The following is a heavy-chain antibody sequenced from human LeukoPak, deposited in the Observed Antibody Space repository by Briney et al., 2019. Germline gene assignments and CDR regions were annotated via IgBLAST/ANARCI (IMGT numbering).Heavy chain of an antibody. D-gene: IGHD3-10*01. V-gene: IGHV4-59*01. J-gene: IGHJ3*02. CDR3: ARVITMVDAFDI. CDR2: IYYSGST. CDR1: GGSISSYY. Sequence: SETLSLTCTVSGGSISSYYWSWIRHPPGKGLEWIGYIYYSGSTNYNPSLKSRVTISGDTSKNQFSLKLSSVTAADTAVYYCARVITMVDAFDIWGQGTMVTVSS.